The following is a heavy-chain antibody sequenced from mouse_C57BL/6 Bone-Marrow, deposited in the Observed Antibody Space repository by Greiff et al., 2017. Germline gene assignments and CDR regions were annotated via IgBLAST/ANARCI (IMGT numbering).Heavy chain of an antibody. CDR3: ARRYYGSSWAMDY. CDR2: IDPSDSYT. D-gene: IGHD1-1*01. CDR1: GYTFTSYW. V-gene: IGHV1-69*01. J-gene: IGHJ4*01. Sequence: QVQLQQPGAELVMPGASVKMSCKASGYTFTSYWMHWVKQRPGQGLEWIGEIDPSDSYTNYNQKFKGKSTLTVDTSSSTAYMQLSSLTSEDSAVYYCARRYYGSSWAMDYWGKGTSVTVSS.